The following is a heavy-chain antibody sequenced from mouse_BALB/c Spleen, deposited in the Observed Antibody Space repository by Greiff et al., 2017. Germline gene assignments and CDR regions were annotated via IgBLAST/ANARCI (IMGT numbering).Heavy chain of an antibody. V-gene: IGHV2-9*02. CDR1: GFSLTSYG. D-gene: IGHD2-1*01. CDR3: ARGYGNIFDY. Sequence: VHLVESGPGLVAPSQSLSITCTVSGFSLTSYGVHWVRQPPGKGLEWLGVIWAGGSTNYNSALMSRLSISKDNSKSQVFLKMNSLQTDDTAMYYCARGYGNIFDYWGQGTTLTVSS. J-gene: IGHJ2*01. CDR2: IWAGGST.